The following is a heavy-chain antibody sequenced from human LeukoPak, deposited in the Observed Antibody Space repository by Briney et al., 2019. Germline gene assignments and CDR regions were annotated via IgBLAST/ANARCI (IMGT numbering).Heavy chain of an antibody. Sequence: LETLSLTCTVSGGSISSSSYYWGWIRQPPGKGLEWIGSIYYSGSTYYNPSLKSRVTISVDTSKNQFSLKLSSVTAADTAVYYCARHEPGTTRGVDYWGQGTLVTVSS. V-gene: IGHV4-39*01. CDR3: ARHEPGTTRGVDY. D-gene: IGHD1-1*01. CDR1: GGSISSSSYY. CDR2: IYYSGST. J-gene: IGHJ4*02.